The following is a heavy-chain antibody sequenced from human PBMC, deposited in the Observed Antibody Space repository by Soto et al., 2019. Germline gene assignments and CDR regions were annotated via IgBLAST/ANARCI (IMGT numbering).Heavy chain of an antibody. CDR3: AREEDLYYYYGMDV. D-gene: IGHD2-15*01. CDR1: GYTFTSYA. CDR2: INAGNGNT. V-gene: IGHV1-3*01. Sequence: ASVKVSCKASGYTFTSYAMHWVRQAPGQRLEWMGWINAGNGNTKYSQKFQGRVTITRDTSASTAYMELSSLRSEDTAVYYCAREEDLYYYYGMDVWGQGTTVTVSS. J-gene: IGHJ6*02.